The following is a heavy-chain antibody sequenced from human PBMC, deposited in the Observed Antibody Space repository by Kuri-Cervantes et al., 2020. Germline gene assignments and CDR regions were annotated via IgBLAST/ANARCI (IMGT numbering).Heavy chain of an antibody. D-gene: IGHD3-3*01. CDR1: GVSFSDYS. V-gene: IGHV4-34*01. J-gene: IGHJ5*02. Sequence: ESLKISCAVYGVSFSDYSWSWIRQPPGKGLEWIGSIYYSGSTYYNPSLKSRVTISVDTSKNQFSLKLSSVTAADTAVYYCARLVSTYYDFWSGYYLNWFDPWGQGTLVTVSS. CDR3: ARLVSTYYDFWSGYYLNWFDP. CDR2: IYYSGST.